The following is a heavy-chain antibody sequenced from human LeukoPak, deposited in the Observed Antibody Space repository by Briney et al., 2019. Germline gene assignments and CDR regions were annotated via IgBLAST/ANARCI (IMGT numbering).Heavy chain of an antibody. J-gene: IGHJ3*02. CDR1: GGSISSSSYY. CDR3: ARPGEWDHKGWGALDI. D-gene: IGHD3-10*01. CDR2: IYYSGST. Sequence: SETLSLSCTVSGGSISSSSYYWRGIRQPPGKGLEWSGSIYYSGSTYYNPTLNRRVTISVDTSQNQLSLKLSSVTAADTAVYCCARPGEWDHKGWGALDIWGQGTMVTVSS. V-gene: IGHV4-39*01.